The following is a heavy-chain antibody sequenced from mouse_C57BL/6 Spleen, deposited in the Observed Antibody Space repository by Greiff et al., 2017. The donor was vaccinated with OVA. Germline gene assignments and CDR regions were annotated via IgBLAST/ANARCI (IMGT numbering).Heavy chain of an antibody. CDR2: IDPSDSYT. Sequence: QVQLQQPGAELVMPGASVKLSCKASGYTFTSYWMHWVKQRPGQGLEWIGEIDPSDSYTNYNQKFKGKATLTVDKSSSTAYMQLSSLTSEDSAVYYCARRGETTTVVAGRDAMDYWGQGTSVTVSS. D-gene: IGHD1-1*01. V-gene: IGHV1-69*01. J-gene: IGHJ4*01. CDR3: ARRGETTTVVAGRDAMDY. CDR1: GYTFTSYW.